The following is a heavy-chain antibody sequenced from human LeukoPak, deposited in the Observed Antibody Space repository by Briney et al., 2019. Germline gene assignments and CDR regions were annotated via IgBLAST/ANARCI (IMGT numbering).Heavy chain of an antibody. J-gene: IGHJ4*02. CDR2: ISAYNGNT. D-gene: IGHD3-16*02. CDR3: ARESHYDYVWGSYRTYYFDY. CDR1: GYTFTSYG. Sequence: ASVKVSCKASGYTFTSYGISWVGQAPGQGLEWMGWISAYNGNTNYAQKLQGRVTMTTDTSTSTAYMELRSLRSDDTAVYYCARESHYDYVWGSYRTYYFDYWGQGTLVTVSS. V-gene: IGHV1-18*01.